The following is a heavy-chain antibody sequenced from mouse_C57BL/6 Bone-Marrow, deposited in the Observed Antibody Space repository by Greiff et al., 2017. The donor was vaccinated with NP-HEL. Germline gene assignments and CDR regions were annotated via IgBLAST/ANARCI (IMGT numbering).Heavy chain of an antibody. Sequence: EVKLVESGGGLVQPGGSLSLSCAASGFTFTDYYMSWVRQPPGKALEWLGFIRNKANGYTTEYSASVKGRFTISRDNSKSILYLQMKARRAEDSATYYGALQGGTTVARDYWGQGTAVPVS. V-gene: IGHV7-3*01. CDR3: ALQGGTTVARDY. CDR1: GFTFTDYY. J-gene: IGHJ4*01. D-gene: IGHD1-1*01. CDR2: IRNKANGYTT.